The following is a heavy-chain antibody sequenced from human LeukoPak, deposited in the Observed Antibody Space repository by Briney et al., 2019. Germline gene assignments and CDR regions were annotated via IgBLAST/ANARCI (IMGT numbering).Heavy chain of an antibody. CDR3: AASGDYASFDI. D-gene: IGHD2-21*02. CDR2: IGTAGDT. Sequence: GGSLRLSCAASGFTFSSYDMHWVRQATGKGLEWVSAIGTAGDTYYPGSVKGRFTISREDAKNSLYLQMNSLRAGDTAVYYCAASGDYASFDIWGQGTMVTVSS. CDR1: GFTFSSYD. V-gene: IGHV3-13*01. J-gene: IGHJ3*02.